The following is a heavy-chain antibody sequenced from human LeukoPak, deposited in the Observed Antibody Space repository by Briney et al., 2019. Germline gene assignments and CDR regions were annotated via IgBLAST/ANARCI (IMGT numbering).Heavy chain of an antibody. CDR3: AKDRAYGYESFDI. CDR2: ISSSSSYI. Sequence: PGGSLRLSCAASGFTFSSYSMNWVRQAPGKGLEWVSSISSSSSYIYYADSVKGRFTISRDNAKNSLYLQMNSLRAEDTAVYYCAKDRAYGYESFDIWGQGTMVTLSS. CDR1: GFTFSSYS. V-gene: IGHV3-21*01. D-gene: IGHD4-17*01. J-gene: IGHJ3*02.